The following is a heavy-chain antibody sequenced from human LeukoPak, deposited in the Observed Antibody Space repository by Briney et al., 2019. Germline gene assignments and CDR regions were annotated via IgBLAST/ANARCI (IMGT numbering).Heavy chain of an antibody. Sequence: GGSLRLSCAASGFTFSRYSVNWVRQAPGKGLEWVSYITGSSDYIFYADSVRGRFTISRDNAKNSLFLQMNSLRAEDTAVYYCAKFKGHYGDSEYYFDSWGQGTLVTVSS. J-gene: IGHJ4*02. CDR2: ITGSSDYI. CDR3: AKFKGHYGDSEYYFDS. D-gene: IGHD3-10*01. V-gene: IGHV3-21*01. CDR1: GFTFSRYS.